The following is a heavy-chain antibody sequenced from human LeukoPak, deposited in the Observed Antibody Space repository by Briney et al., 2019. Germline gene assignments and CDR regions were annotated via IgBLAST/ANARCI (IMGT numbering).Heavy chain of an antibody. CDR2: INPNSGGT. V-gene: IGHV1-2*02. CDR1: GYTFTGYY. J-gene: IGHJ6*03. Sequence: ASVKVSCKASGYTFTGYYMHWVRQAPGQGLEWMGWINPNSGGTNYAQKFQGRVTMTRDTSISTAYMELSRLRSDDTAVYYCARVMVRGVITIPYYYYYYMDVWGKGTTVTISS. CDR3: ARVMVRGVITIPYYYYYYMDV. D-gene: IGHD3-10*01.